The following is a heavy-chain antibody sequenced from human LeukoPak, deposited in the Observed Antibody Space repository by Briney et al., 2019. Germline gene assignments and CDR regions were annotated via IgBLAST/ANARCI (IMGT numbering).Heavy chain of an antibody. J-gene: IGHJ4*02. V-gene: IGHV4-34*01. Sequence: PSETLSLTRAVYGGSFSGYYWSWIRQPPGKGLEWIGEINHSGSTDYNPSLKSRVTISVDTSKNQFSLKLSSVTAADTAVYYCARGVGYKWADYWGEGTLVTVSS. CDR3: ARGVGYKWADY. D-gene: IGHD5-24*01. CDR1: GGSFSGYY. CDR2: INHSGST.